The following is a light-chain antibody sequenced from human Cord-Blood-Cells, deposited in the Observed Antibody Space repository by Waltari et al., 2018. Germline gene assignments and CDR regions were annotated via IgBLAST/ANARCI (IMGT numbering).Light chain of an antibody. V-gene: IGLV2-14*01. Sequence: QSALTQPASVSGSPGQSITISCTGTSRDVGGYNYVSWYQQHPGKAPKLMIYDGSKRPSGVSNRFSGSKSGNTASLTISGLQAEDEADYYCSSYTSSSTWVFGGGTKLTVL. CDR3: SSYTSSSTWV. CDR1: SRDVGGYNY. CDR2: DGS. J-gene: IGLJ3*02.